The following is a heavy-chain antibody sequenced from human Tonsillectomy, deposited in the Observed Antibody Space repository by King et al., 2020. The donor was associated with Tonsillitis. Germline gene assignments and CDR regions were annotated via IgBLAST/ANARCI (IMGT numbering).Heavy chain of an antibody. J-gene: IGHJ4*02. V-gene: IGHV4-39*07. CDR2: IYYSGST. Sequence: QLQESGPGLVKPSETLSLTYTVSGGSISSSSYYWGWIRQPPGKGLEWIGSIYYSGSTYYNPSLKSRVTISVDTSKNQFSLKLSSVTAADTAVYYCATRLNDYGDYGVDVWGQGTLVTVSS. CDR1: GGSISSSSYY. D-gene: IGHD4-17*01. CDR3: ATRLNDYGDYGVDV.